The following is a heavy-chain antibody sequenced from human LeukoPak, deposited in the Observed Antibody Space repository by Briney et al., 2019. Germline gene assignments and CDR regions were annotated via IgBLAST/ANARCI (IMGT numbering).Heavy chain of an antibody. CDR1: GFTFSDYY. CDR3: ARDLKGSAWYVDY. J-gene: IGHJ4*02. D-gene: IGHD6-19*01. Sequence: PGGSLRLSCAASGFTFSDYYMTWIRQAPGKGLEWVSYISSSSSYINYADSVKGRFTISRDNAKNSLYLQLNNLRAEDTAVYYCARDLKGSAWYVDYWGQGTLVTVSS. CDR2: ISSSSSYI. V-gene: IGHV3-11*05.